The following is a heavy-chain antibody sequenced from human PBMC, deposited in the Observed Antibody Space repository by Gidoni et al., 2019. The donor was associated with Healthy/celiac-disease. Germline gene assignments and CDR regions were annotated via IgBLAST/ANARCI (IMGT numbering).Heavy chain of an antibody. V-gene: IGHV3-11*01. CDR1: GFTFRAYY. CDR2: ISSSGSTI. D-gene: IGHD3-10*01. J-gene: IGHJ4*02. Sequence: QVQLVESGGGLVKPGGSLRLSCAASGFTFRAYYMSWIRQAPGKGLEWVSDISSSGSTIYYADSVKGRFTISRDNAKNSLYLQMNSLRAEDTAVYYCARDRPSLFRELSTVDYWGQGTLVTVSS. CDR3: ARDRPSLFRELSTVDY.